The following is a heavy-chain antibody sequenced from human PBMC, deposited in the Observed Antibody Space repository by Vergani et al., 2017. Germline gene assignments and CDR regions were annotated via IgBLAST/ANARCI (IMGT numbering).Heavy chain of an antibody. CDR2: ISVNNGNT. CDR3: ARSDYGDTAGEYFQH. CDR1: GYTFISYG. D-gene: IGHD4-17*01. Sequence: QVQLVQPGVEVKKPGASVKVSCKTSGYTFISYGISWVRQAPGQGLEWMGWISVNNGNTNYAQKFQGRVTMTTDTSTSTAYMEVRSLRSDDMAVYYCARSDYGDTAGEYFQHWGQGTLVTVSS. V-gene: IGHV1-18*03. J-gene: IGHJ1*01.